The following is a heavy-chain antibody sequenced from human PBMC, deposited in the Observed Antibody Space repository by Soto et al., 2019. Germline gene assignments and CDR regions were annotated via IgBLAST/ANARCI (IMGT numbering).Heavy chain of an antibody. CDR1: GFIFSRYG. D-gene: IGHD2-21*02. CDR2: ISYDGGER. CDR3: ARDLPLYCRGDCNFDF. Sequence: QVQLVESGGGVVQSGGSLRLSCGGSGFIFSRYGMHWVRQAAGKGLEWVTGISYDGGERFYADSVKGRFTISRDNSKNRSDLQMSSLRPEDTAVYYCARDLPLYCRGDCNFDFWGQGTLVTVSS. V-gene: IGHV3-30*03. J-gene: IGHJ4*02.